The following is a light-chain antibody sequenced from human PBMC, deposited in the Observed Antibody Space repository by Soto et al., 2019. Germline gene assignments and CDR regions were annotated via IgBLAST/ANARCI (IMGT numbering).Light chain of an antibody. CDR1: HSITNS. V-gene: IGKV3-11*01. CDR2: GAS. J-gene: IGKJ2*01. CDR3: QGRSIWPPMYT. Sequence: EIILSQSPGTLWLSRGERATLSCRASHSITNSLGWYQQKPGQAPRLLIYGASNRATGIPARFSGSGSGTDFTLTISSLEPEDFAVYYCQGRSIWPPMYTFGQGTKLEIK.